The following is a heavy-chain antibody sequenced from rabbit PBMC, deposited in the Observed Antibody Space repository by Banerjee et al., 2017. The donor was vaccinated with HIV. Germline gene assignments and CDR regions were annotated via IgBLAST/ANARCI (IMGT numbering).Heavy chain of an antibody. D-gene: IGHD4-1*01. CDR2: INSSSRNV. V-gene: IGHV1S45*01. CDR1: GFSFSNKYV. J-gene: IGHJ4*01. Sequence: QEQLEESGGDLVKPEGSLTITCTASGFSFSNKYVMCWVRQAPGKGLEWIGCINSSSRNVVYASWATGRFAVSKTSSTTVTLQMTSLTAADTATYLCARDRGDWGYYFNLWGPGTLVTVS. CDR3: ARDRGDWGYYFNL.